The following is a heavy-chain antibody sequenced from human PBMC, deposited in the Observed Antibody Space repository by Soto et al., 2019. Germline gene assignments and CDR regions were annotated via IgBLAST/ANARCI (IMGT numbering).Heavy chain of an antibody. CDR2: ISSSSSYI. J-gene: IGHJ6*02. CDR1: GFTFSSYS. V-gene: IGHV3-21*01. D-gene: IGHD3-10*01. Sequence: GGSLRLSCAASGFTFSSYSMNWVRQAPGKGLEWVSSISSSSSYIYYADSVKGRFTISRDNAKSSLYLQMNSLRAEDTAEYYCAKPMVRGVISWGMDVWGQGTTVTVSS. CDR3: AKPMVRGVISWGMDV.